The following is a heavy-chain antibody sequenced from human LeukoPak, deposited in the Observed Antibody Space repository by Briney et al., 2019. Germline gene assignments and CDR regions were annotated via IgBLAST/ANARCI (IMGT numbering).Heavy chain of an antibody. D-gene: IGHD6-13*01. J-gene: IGHJ5*02. CDR2: IDNSGTT. Sequence: SETLSLTCTISGGSISSSSYNWGWIRQTPGKGLEWIGSIDNSGTTYFNPSLKSRVTISVDTSKDQFSLKLSSVTAADTAVYFCVRPPGIAAAWFDPWGQGTLVTVSS. CDR1: GGSISSSSYN. V-gene: IGHV4-39*01. CDR3: VRPPGIAAAWFDP.